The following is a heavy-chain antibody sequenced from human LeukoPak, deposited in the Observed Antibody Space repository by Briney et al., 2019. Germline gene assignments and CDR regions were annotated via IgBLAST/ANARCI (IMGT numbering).Heavy chain of an antibody. D-gene: IGHD6-13*01. CDR3: ARDRETGYSSSWYLKDY. J-gene: IGHJ4*02. V-gene: IGHV1-69*13. CDR2: IIPIFGTA. Sequence: SVKVSCKASGGTFSSYAISWVRQAPGQGLEWMGGIIPIFGTANYAQKFQGRVTITADESTGAAYMELSSLRSEDTAVYYCARDRETGYSSSWYLKDYWGQGTLVTVSS. CDR1: GGTFSSYA.